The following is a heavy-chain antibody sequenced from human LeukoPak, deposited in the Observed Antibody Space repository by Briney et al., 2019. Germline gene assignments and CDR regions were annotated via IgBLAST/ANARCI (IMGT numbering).Heavy chain of an antibody. Sequence: GGSLRVSCAASGFTFSSYAMSWVRQAPVKGLEWVSAISGSGGSTYYADSVKGRFTISRGNSKNTLYQQMNSLRAEDTAVYYCAKDLSFNRRGLGYWGQGTLVTVSS. D-gene: IGHD1-14*01. CDR2: ISGSGGST. CDR3: AKDLSFNRRGLGY. J-gene: IGHJ4*02. V-gene: IGHV3-23*01. CDR1: GFTFSSYA.